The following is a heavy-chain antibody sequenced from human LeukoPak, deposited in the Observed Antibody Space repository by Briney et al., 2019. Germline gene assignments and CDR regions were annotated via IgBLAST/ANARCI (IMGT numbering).Heavy chain of an antibody. V-gene: IGHV4-59*01. Sequence: SETLSLTCTVSGGSISSYYWSWIRQPPGKGLEWIGYIHYSGSTNYNPSLKSRVTISVDTSKNQFSLKLSSVTAADTAVYYCARTPYYYDSSGYYHDYWGQGTLVTVSS. CDR2: IHYSGST. CDR1: GGSISSYY. J-gene: IGHJ4*02. CDR3: ARTPYYYDSSGYYHDY. D-gene: IGHD3-22*01.